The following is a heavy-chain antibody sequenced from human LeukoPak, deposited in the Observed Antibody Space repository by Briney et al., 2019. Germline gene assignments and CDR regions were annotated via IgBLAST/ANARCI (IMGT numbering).Heavy chain of an antibody. CDR3: ARTAFLGYCSSTSCYSGSYMDV. CDR1: GFTFSSYG. Sequence: GGTLRLSCAASGFTFSSYGMSWVRQAPGKGLEWVANIKQDGSEKYYVDSVKGRFTISRDNAKNSLYLQMNSLRAEDTAVYYCARTAFLGYCSSTSCYSGSYMDVWGKGTTVTVSS. V-gene: IGHV3-7*01. D-gene: IGHD2-2*01. J-gene: IGHJ6*03. CDR2: IKQDGSEK.